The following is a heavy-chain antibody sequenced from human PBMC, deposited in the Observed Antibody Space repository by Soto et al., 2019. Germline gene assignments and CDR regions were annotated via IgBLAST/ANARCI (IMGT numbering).Heavy chain of an antibody. CDR2: IYHSGST. CDR1: GGSISSGSYY. CDR3: ARSTVMKYDSNGYNCHY. D-gene: IGHD3-22*01. Sequence: QVQLQESGPGLAKPSQTLSLTCSVSGGSISSGSYYWNWIRQHPGKGLEWIGNIYHSGSTYYNPSLKSRVTISVDTSKNQFSLKLSSVTAADTAVYYCARSTVMKYDSNGYNCHYWGQGSLVTVSS. J-gene: IGHJ4*02. V-gene: IGHV4-31*03.